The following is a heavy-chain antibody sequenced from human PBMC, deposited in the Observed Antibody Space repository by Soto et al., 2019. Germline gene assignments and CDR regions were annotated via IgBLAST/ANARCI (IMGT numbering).Heavy chain of an antibody. J-gene: IGHJ6*02. CDR1: GGSISSYY. CDR3: GSQGRVNYDILTGPGEYYYYGMDV. D-gene: IGHD3-9*01. Sequence: SETLSLTCTVSGGSISSYYWSWIRQPPGKGLEWIGYIYYSGSTNYNPSLKSRVTISVDTSKNQFSLKLSSVTAADTAVYYCGSQGRVNYDILTGPGEYYYYGMDVWGQGTTVTVSS. V-gene: IGHV4-59*08. CDR2: IYYSGST.